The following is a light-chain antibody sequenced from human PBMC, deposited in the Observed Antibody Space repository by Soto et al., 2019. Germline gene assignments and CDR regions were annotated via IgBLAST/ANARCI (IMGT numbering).Light chain of an antibody. CDR1: ISGVGGNKF. Sequence: QSVLTQPASVSGSPGQSITISCTGTISGVGGNKFVSWYQQYPGKAPKLMLCDVSNRPSGVSNRFSGSKSGNTASLTISGLQAEDEADYYCSSFAGSNYVFGTGTKVTVL. CDR3: SSFAGSNYV. J-gene: IGLJ1*01. CDR2: DVS. V-gene: IGLV2-14*03.